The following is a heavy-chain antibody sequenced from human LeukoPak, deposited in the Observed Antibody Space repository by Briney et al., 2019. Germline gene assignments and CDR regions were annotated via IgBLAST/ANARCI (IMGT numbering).Heavy chain of an antibody. J-gene: IGHJ4*02. CDR3: ARDGVVAATSALDY. Sequence: GGSLRLSCAASGFTFSSYGIHWVRQAPGKGLEWGAVIWYDGSHKYYADSVKGQFTISRDNSKNTLFLQMSSLRAEDTAVYYCARDGVVAATSALDYWGQGTLVTVSS. D-gene: IGHD2-15*01. CDR2: IWYDGSHK. CDR1: GFTFSSYG. V-gene: IGHV3-33*01.